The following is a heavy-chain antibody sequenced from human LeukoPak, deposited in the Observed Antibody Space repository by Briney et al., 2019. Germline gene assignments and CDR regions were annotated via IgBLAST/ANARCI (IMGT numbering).Heavy chain of an antibody. D-gene: IGHD6-13*01. V-gene: IGHV1-69*06. J-gene: IGHJ5*02. CDR1: GYTFTSYG. Sequence: GASVKVSCKASGYTFTSYGISWVRQAPGQGLEWMGGIIPIFGTANYAQKFQGRVTITADKSTSTAYMELSSLRSEDTAVYYCARVPRGTIEFSSSWYHNWFDPWGQGTLVTVSS. CDR3: ARVPRGTIEFSSSWYHNWFDP. CDR2: IIPIFGTA.